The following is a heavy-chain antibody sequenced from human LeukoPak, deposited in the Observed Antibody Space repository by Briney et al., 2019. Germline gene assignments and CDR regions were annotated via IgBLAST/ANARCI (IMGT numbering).Heavy chain of an antibody. J-gene: IGHJ4*02. CDR1: ADSVSSNSAA. Sequence: SQTLSLSFAISADSVSSNSAALNWIRQSPSRGLEWLGRTYYRSKWYNDYAVSVKSRITINPDTSKNQFSLQLNSVTPEDTAVYYCARGMTTVTTASYYFDYWGQGTLVTVSS. CDR2: TYYRSKWYN. CDR3: ARGMTTVTTASYYFDY. V-gene: IGHV6-1*01. D-gene: IGHD4-11*01.